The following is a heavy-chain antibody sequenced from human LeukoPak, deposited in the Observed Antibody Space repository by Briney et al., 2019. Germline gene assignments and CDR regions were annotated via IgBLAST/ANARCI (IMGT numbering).Heavy chain of an antibody. V-gene: IGHV3-30*18. D-gene: IGHD3-22*01. Sequence: GRSLRLSCAASGFTLSRYGMHWVRQAPGKGLEWVAVISYDGSNKYYGDSVKGRFTISRDNSKNTLYLQMNSLRAEDTAVYYCAKPLDSSGYYAFDIWGQGTMVTVSS. CDR1: GFTLSRYG. J-gene: IGHJ3*02. CDR2: ISYDGSNK. CDR3: AKPLDSSGYYAFDI.